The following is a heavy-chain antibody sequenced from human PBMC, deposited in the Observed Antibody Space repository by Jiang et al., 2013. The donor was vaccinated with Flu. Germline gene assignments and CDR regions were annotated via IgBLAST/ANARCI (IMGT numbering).Heavy chain of an antibody. J-gene: IGHJ4*02. V-gene: IGHV3-9*01. CDR3: AKDIVYSGYDCLDY. Sequence: VQLLESGGGLVQPGRSLRLSCAASGFTFDDYAMHWVRQAPGKGLEWVSGISWNSGSIGYADSVKGRFTISRDNAKNSLYLQMNSLRAEDTALYYCAKDIVYSGYDCLDYWGQGTLVTVSS. CDR1: GFTFDDYA. D-gene: IGHD5-12*01. CDR2: ISWNSGSI.